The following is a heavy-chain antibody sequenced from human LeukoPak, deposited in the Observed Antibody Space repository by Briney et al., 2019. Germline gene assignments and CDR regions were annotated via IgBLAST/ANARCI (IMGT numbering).Heavy chain of an antibody. J-gene: IGHJ4*02. CDR1: GFTFDDYA. CDR3: AKDIRGTTVTVLDY. CDR2: ISWNSGSI. Sequence: PGGSLRLSCAASGFTFDDYAMHWVRQAPGKGLEWVSGISWNSGSIGYADSVKGRFTISRDNAKNSLYLQMNSLRAEDTALYYCAKDIRGTTVTVLDYWGQGTLVTVSS. V-gene: IGHV3-9*01. D-gene: IGHD4-17*01.